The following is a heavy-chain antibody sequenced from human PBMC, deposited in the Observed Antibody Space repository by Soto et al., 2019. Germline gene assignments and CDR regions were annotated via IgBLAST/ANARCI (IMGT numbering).Heavy chain of an antibody. V-gene: IGHV4-4*02. CDR3: ARSRRTSSLPLEY. CDR1: GASISTRHW. D-gene: IGHD2-2*01. Sequence: QVHLQESGPGLVKPSGTLSLSCAVSGASISTRHWWTWVRQPPGKGLEWIGEIYHSGSTNYNPSLKSRVTISGYKCRNQCSLNLTSLTAADPALYDCARSRRTSSLPLEYWGQGTLLTVSS. J-gene: IGHJ4*02. CDR2: IYHSGST.